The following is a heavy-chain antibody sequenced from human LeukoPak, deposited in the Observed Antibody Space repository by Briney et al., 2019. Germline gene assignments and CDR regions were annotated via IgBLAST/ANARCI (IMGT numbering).Heavy chain of an antibody. D-gene: IGHD3-22*01. CDR3: ARRRGSGYYYFDY. J-gene: IGHJ4*02. CDR2: IYYSGTS. Sequence: SETLSLTCTVSGDSITSGSYFWGWVRQPPGKGLDWIGSIYYSGTSYYNPSLKSRVTISVDTSKNQFSLKLTSVTAADTAVYYCARRRGSGYYYFDYWGQGTLVTVSS. CDR1: GDSITSGSYF. V-gene: IGHV4-39*01.